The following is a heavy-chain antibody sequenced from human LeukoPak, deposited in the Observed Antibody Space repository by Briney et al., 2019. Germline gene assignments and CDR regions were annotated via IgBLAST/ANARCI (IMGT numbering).Heavy chain of an antibody. Sequence: GGSLRLSCAASGFTFSSYAMSWVRQAPGKGLEWVSAISGSGGSTYYADSVKGRFTISRDNSKNTLYLQMNSLRIEDTALYYCAKSSGDSYFDYWGQGTLVTVSS. V-gene: IGHV3-23*01. D-gene: IGHD3-10*01. CDR2: ISGSGGST. J-gene: IGHJ4*02. CDR3: AKSSGDSYFDY. CDR1: GFTFSSYA.